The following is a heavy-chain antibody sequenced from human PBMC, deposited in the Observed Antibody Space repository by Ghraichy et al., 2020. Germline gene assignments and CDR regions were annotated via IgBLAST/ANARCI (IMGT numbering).Heavy chain of an antibody. CDR2: VRNKAHSYTT. V-gene: IGHV3-72*01. CDR3: ARSVSYYPFQV. J-gene: IGHJ3*01. D-gene: IGHD3-10*01. Sequence: VGRVRNKAHSYTTEYAASVKGRFTISRDDSKNSLYLHLNSLKTEDTAVYYCARSVSYYPFQVWVQGTMVTGSS.